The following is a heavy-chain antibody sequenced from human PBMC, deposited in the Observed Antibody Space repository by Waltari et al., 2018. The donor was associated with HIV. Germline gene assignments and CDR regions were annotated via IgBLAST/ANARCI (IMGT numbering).Heavy chain of an antibody. V-gene: IGHV1-2*02. Sequence: QVQLVQSGAEVKDPGASVRVSCKPSGYTFTKFYIQWVRQDPGQGLEWMGWVNPNSGGTNDALKFQGRVTMTRDTASRPAYMDLTRLSSDDTAVYFCARAYDSGSLPPGNYWGLGTLVTVSS. J-gene: IGHJ4*02. CDR2: VNPNSGGT. D-gene: IGHD3-10*01. CDR1: GYTFTKFY. CDR3: ARAYDSGSLPPGNY.